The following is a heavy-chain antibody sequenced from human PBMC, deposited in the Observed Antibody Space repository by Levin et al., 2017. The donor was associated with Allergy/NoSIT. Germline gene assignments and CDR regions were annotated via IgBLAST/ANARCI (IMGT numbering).Heavy chain of an antibody. CDR3: ARKHSGELTGYFDY. J-gene: IGHJ4*02. Sequence: PAASVKVSCKASGGTFSSYAISWVRQAPGQGLEWMGGIIPIFGTANYAQKFQGRVTITADESTSTAYMELSSLRSEDTAVYYCARKHSGELTGYFDYWGQGTLVTVSS. D-gene: IGHD1-26*01. CDR1: GGTFSSYA. CDR2: IIPIFGTA. V-gene: IGHV1-69*13.